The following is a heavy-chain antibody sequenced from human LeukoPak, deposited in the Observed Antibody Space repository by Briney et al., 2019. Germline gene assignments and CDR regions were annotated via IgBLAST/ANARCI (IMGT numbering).Heavy chain of an antibody. D-gene: IGHD3-10*01. CDR2: ISGSGGST. CDR1: GFTFSSYA. CDR3: ANSGGSGEPFDY. Sequence: GRSLRLSCAASGFTFSSYAMSWVRQAPGKGLEWVSAISGSGGSTYYADSVKGRFTISRDNSKNTLYLQMNSLRAEDTAVYYCANSGGSGEPFDYWGQGTLVTVSS. V-gene: IGHV3-23*01. J-gene: IGHJ4*02.